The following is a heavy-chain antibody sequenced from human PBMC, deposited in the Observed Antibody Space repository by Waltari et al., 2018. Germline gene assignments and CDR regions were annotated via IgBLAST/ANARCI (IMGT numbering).Heavy chain of an antibody. Sequence: LQLQESCPGLVTPSGTLSLTCTVSGGSISTSNSYCASISPPPGKGSEWIGTINYSGSTYYKPSLKSRVTISVDTSKNQFTLKLSSVTAADTAVYYGARRIIGTMAEDWGQGTLVTVSS. CDR2: INYSGST. CDR3: ARRIIGTMAED. J-gene: IGHJ4*02. V-gene: IGHV4-39*07. D-gene: IGHD1-7*01. CDR1: GGSISTSNSY.